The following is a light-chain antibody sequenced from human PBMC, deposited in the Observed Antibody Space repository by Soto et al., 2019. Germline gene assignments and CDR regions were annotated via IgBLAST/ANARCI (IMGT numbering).Light chain of an antibody. CDR1: QSISSY. J-gene: IGKJ3*01. Sequence: DIQMTQSPSSLSASVGDRVTITCRESQSISSYLNWYQQKPGKAPKLLIYAASRLQSGVPSRFSGSGSGTDFTLTISRLQPEDFATYYCQQSYSSPFFGPGTKVDIK. CDR3: QQSYSSPF. CDR2: AAS. V-gene: IGKV1-39*01.